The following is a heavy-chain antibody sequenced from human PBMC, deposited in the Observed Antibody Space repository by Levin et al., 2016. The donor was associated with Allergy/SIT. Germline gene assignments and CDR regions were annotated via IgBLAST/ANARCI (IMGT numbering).Heavy chain of an antibody. D-gene: IGHD3-10*01. J-gene: IGHJ6*02. V-gene: IGHV3-64D*06. CDR3: VNHGSGNSSYYYDMDV. Sequence: GGSLRLSCSASGFTFSSYAMHWVRQAPGKGLEYVSAISSNGGSTYYADSVKGRFTISRDNSKNTLYLQMSSLRAEDTAVYYCVNHGSGNSSYYYDMDVWGQGTTVTVSS. CDR1: GFTFSSYA. CDR2: ISSNGGST.